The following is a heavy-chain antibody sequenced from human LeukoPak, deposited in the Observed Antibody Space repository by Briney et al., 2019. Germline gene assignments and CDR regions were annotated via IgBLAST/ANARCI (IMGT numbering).Heavy chain of an antibody. Sequence: GGSLRLSCAASGFTFSSYGMHWVRQAPGKGPEWVAVISYDGSNKYYADSVKGRFTISRDNSKNTLYLQMNSLRAEDTAVYYCAKDLQPVYDYVWGSYRLTPGFDPWGQGTLVTVSS. CDR3: AKDLQPVYDYVWGSYRLTPGFDP. CDR1: GFTFSSYG. J-gene: IGHJ5*02. V-gene: IGHV3-30*18. D-gene: IGHD3-16*02. CDR2: ISYDGSNK.